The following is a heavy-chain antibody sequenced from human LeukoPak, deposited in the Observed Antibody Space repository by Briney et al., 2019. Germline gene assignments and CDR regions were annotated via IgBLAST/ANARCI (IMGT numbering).Heavy chain of an antibody. CDR3: AKRGRYYFDY. J-gene: IGHJ4*02. CDR2: IIDSGSTS. V-gene: IGHV3-23*01. D-gene: IGHD3-10*01. CDR1: GLTFSSYA. Sequence: GGSLRLSCAASGLTFSSYAMSWVRQAPGKGLEWVSSIIDSGSTSFYADSVKGRFTVSRDNSKNTLFLQMNSLRAEDTALYYCAKRGRYYFDYWGQGTLVTVSS.